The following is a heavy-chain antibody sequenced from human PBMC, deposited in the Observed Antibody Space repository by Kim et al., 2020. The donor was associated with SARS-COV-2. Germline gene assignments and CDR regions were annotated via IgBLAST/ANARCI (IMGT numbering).Heavy chain of an antibody. D-gene: IGHD4-17*01. CDR1: GGSISSYY. CDR3: ARSTYGDYYFDY. CDR2: IYYSGST. Sequence: SETLSLTCTVSGGSISSYYWSWIRQPPGKGLEWIGYIYYSGSTNYNPSLKSRVTISVDTSKNQFSLKLSSVTAADTAVYYCARSTYGDYYFDYWGQGTLVTVSS. V-gene: IGHV4-59*08. J-gene: IGHJ4*02.